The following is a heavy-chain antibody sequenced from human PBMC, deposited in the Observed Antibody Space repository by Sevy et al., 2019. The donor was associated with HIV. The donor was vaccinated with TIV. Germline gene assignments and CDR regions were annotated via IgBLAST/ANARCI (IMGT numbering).Heavy chain of an antibody. CDR2: ISSSSSYI. CDR1: GFTFSSYS. CDR3: ARDPSGWSHYGMDV. D-gene: IGHD6-19*01. Sequence: GGSLRLSCAASGFTFSSYSMNWVRQAPGKGLEWVSSISSSSSYIYYADSVKGRFTISRDNAKNSLYLQMNSLRAEDTAVYYCARDPSGWSHYGMDVWGQGTTVTVSS. V-gene: IGHV3-21*01. J-gene: IGHJ6*02.